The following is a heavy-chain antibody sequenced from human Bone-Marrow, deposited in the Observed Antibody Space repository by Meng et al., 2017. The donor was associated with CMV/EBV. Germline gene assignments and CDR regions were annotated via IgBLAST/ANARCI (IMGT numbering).Heavy chain of an antibody. J-gene: IGHJ6*02. V-gene: IGHV4-39*07. Sequence: SETLSLTCTVSGGSISSSSYYWGWIRQPPGKGLEWIGSIYYSGRTYYNPSLKSRVTISVDTSKNQFSLKLSSVTAADTAVYYCARIVGATLYYYYGMDVWGQGTTVTVSS. CDR1: GGSISSSSYY. CDR2: IYYSGRT. D-gene: IGHD1-26*01. CDR3: ARIVGATLYYYYGMDV.